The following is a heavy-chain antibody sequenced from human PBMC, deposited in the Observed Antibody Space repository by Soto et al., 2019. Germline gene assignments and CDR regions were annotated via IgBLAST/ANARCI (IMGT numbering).Heavy chain of an antibody. J-gene: IGHJ4*02. CDR2: ISAYNGNT. CDR3: ARDSYYDSSGYADY. Sequence: ASLKVSCKASGYTFTSYGISWVRQAPGQGLEWMGWISAYNGNTNYAQKLQGRVTMTTDASTSTAYMELRSLRSDDTAVYYCARDSYYDSSGYADYWAQGTLVTVSS. V-gene: IGHV1-18*01. CDR1: GYTFTSYG. D-gene: IGHD3-22*01.